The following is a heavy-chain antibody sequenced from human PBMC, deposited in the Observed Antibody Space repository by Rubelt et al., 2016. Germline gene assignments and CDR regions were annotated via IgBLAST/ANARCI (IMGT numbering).Heavy chain of an antibody. V-gene: IGHV3-7*03. CDR2: IKQDGGEE. CDR1: GFTFSSYW. Sequence: EVQLVESGGGLVQPGGSLRLSCAASGFTFSSYWMSWVRQAPGKGLEWVANIKQDGGEEDYVASVKGRLSISRDNAKTSLYLQMNRRRAEDTAVYYCARALGSDSSSFGAFDIWGQGTMATVSS. CDR3: ARALGSDSSSFGAFDI. J-gene: IGHJ3*02. D-gene: IGHD6-13*01.